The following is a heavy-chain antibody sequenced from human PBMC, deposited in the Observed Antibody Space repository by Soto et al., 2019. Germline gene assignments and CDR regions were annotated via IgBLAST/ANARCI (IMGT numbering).Heavy chain of an antibody. CDR3: ARVRQGCSANNCYFDP. J-gene: IGHJ5*01. V-gene: IGHV4-4*01. CDR1: GGSVRAPDW. CDR2: VHISGHS. D-gene: IGHD1-1*01. Sequence: QVHLQESGPGLVAPSGTLSLTCTLSGGSVRAPDWWNWVRQSPDKGLQWIAEVHISGHSNYNPSLRSRVSVSIDSSKNPFYLNLNSVTAADTAIYCCARVRQGCSANNCYFDPWGQGTKVTISS.